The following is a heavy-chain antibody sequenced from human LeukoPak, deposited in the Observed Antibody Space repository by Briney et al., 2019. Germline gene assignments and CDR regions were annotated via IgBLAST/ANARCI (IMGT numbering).Heavy chain of an antibody. J-gene: IGHJ5*02. D-gene: IGHD3-10*01. Sequence: PGGSLRLSCAASGFTFSSYAMSWVRQAPGKGLEWVSTISGSGGGTYYADSVKGRFTISRDNSKNTLYLQMNSLRAEDTGVYYCAKDRGLLWFGELLSWGQGTLVTVSS. CDR3: AKDRGLLWFGELLS. CDR1: GFTFSSYA. CDR2: ISGSGGGT. V-gene: IGHV3-23*01.